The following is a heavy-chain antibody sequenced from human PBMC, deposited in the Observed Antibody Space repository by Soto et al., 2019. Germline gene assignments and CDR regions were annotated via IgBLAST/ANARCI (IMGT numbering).Heavy chain of an antibody. D-gene: IGHD3-16*02. CDR2: ISHSGST. CDR1: GYSISSGYY. Sequence: PSETLALACAVSGYSISSGYYWGWIRQPPGKVLEWIGSISHSGSTYYNPSLKSRVTISVDTSKKQFSLKLTSVTAADTAVYYCTRDYRSPSVGMDVWGEGTTVTVSS. J-gene: IGHJ6*04. CDR3: TRDYRSPSVGMDV. V-gene: IGHV4-38-2*02.